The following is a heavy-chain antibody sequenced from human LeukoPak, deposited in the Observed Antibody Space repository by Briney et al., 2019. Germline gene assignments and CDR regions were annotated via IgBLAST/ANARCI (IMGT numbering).Heavy chain of an antibody. J-gene: IGHJ3*02. CDR2: IIPIFGTA. CDR1: GGTFSSYA. Sequence: SVKVSCKASGGTFSSYAISWVRQAPGQGLEWMGGIIPIFGTANYAQKFQGRVTITTDESTSTAYMELSRLRSDDTAVYYCARDRSSSWYRVDAFDIWGQGTMVTVSS. V-gene: IGHV1-69*05. CDR3: ARDRSSSWYRVDAFDI. D-gene: IGHD6-13*01.